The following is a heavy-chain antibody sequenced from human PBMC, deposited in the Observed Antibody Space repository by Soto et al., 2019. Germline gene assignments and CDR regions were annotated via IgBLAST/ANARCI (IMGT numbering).Heavy chain of an antibody. D-gene: IGHD3-3*01. V-gene: IGHV3-33*01. CDR2: IWYDGSNK. CDR1: GFTFSSYG. J-gene: IGHJ6*03. CDR3: ARDNTIFGVVMEPLPMDV. Sequence: GGSLRLSCAASGFTFSSYGMHWVRQAPGKGLEWVAVIWYDGSNKYYADSVKGRFTISRDNSKNTLYLQMNSLRAEDTAVYYCARDNTIFGVVMEPLPMDVWGKGTTVTVSS.